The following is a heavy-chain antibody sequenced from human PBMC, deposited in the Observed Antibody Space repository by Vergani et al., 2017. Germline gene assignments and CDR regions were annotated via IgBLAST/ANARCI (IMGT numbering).Heavy chain of an antibody. V-gene: IGHV3-7*01. J-gene: IGHJ4*02. Sequence: EVQLLESGGGLVQPGGSLRLSCEASGFTFSSYWMSWVRQAPGKGLEWVANIKQDGSEKYYVDSVKGRFTISRDNAKNSLYLQMNSLRAEDTAVYYCARDRTMAGQWLRYWGQGTLVTVSS. D-gene: IGHD6-19*01. CDR1: GFTFSSYW. CDR2: IKQDGSEK. CDR3: ARDRTMAGQWLRY.